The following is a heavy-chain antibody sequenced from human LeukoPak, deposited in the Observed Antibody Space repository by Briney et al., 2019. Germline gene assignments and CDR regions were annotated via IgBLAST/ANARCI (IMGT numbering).Heavy chain of an antibody. CDR2: IDPSDSYT. D-gene: IGHD3-10*01. CDR3: ARARGDHYSFDY. V-gene: IGHV5-10-1*01. J-gene: IGHJ4*02. CDR1: EYSFTSYW. Sequence: GESLRISCKGYEYSFTSYWIIWVRQMPGKGLEWMGRIDPSDSYTNYSPSLQGHVTISADKSISAAYLQWSNLKASDTAMYYCARARGDHYSFDYWGQGTLVTVSS.